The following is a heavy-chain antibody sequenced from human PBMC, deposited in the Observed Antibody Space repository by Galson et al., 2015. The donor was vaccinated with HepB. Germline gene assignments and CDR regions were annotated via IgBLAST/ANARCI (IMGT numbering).Heavy chain of an antibody. CDR3: VKDGQRMVRGVIGYNWFDP. D-gene: IGHD3-10*01. CDR1: GFTFSSYA. Sequence: SLRLSCAASGFTFSSYAMHWVRQAPGKGLEYVSAISSNGGSTYYADSVKGRFTISRDNSKNTLYLQMSSLRAEDTAVYYCVKDGQRMVRGVIGYNWFDPWGQGTLVTVSS. J-gene: IGHJ5*02. V-gene: IGHV3-64D*06. CDR2: ISSNGGST.